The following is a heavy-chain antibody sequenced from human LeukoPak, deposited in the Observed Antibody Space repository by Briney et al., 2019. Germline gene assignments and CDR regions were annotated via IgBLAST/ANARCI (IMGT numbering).Heavy chain of an antibody. Sequence: SQTLSLTCTVSGGSISSGDYYWSWIRQPPGKGLEWIGYIYYSGSTYYNPSLKSRVTISVDTSKNQFSLKLSSVTAADMAVYYCARRSGLLVTIFGVVLPPANYYYGMDVWGQGTTVTVSS. J-gene: IGHJ6*02. D-gene: IGHD3-3*01. CDR3: ARRSGLLVTIFGVVLPPANYYYGMDV. CDR1: GGSISSGDYY. V-gene: IGHV4-30-4*01. CDR2: IYYSGST.